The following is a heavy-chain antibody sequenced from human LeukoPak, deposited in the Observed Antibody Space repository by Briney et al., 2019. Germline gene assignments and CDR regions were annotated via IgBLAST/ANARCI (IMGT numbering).Heavy chain of an antibody. Sequence: GSLRLSCAASGFPFNSFAMHWIRQPPGKGLEWIGEIDHSGNTKYNPSLKNRLTISVDTSKNQFSLNLSSVTATAVYYCVIFIMGTTTTDYWGQGTLVTVSS. CDR2: IDHSGNT. CDR3: VIFIMGTTTTDY. CDR1: GFPFNSFA. J-gene: IGHJ4*02. V-gene: IGHV4-34*01. D-gene: IGHD1-26*01.